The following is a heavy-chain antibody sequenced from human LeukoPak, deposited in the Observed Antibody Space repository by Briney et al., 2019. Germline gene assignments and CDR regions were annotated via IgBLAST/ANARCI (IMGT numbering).Heavy chain of an antibody. CDR1: GFTFSDYW. J-gene: IGHJ4*02. Sequence: GGSLRLSCAASGFTFSDYWMTWVRQAPGKGLEWVANIRQDGSEKYHVDSVKGRFTISRDNAKNSVYLQMNSLRAEDTAVYYCARISCSRSSCYGVYDYWGQGSLVTVSS. V-gene: IGHV3-7*01. CDR3: ARISCSRSSCYGVYDY. D-gene: IGHD2-15*01. CDR2: IRQDGSEK.